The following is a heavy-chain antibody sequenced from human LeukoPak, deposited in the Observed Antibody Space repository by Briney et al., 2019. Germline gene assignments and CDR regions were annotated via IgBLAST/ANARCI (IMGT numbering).Heavy chain of an antibody. CDR3: ARLKCSSTSCFYYYYMDV. J-gene: IGHJ6*03. V-gene: IGHV4-61*02. CDR1: GGSISSGSHY. D-gene: IGHD2-2*01. Sequence: SETLSLTCTVSGGSISSGSHYWNWIRQPAGKGLEWIGRIYSSGSTNYNPSLKSRVTISVDTSKNQFSLKLNSVTAADTAVYYCARLKCSSTSCFYYYYMDVWGKGTTVTISS. CDR2: IYSSGST.